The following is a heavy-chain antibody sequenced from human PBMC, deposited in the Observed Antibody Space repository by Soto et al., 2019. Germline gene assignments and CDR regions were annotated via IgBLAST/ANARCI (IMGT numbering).Heavy chain of an antibody. Sequence: XGSLRLSCAASGFTFSNACMSGVRQAPGKGLEWVGRIKSKTDGGTTDYAAPVKGRFTISRDDSKNTLYLQMNSLKTEDTAVYYCTTENDFWSGYSILGYGMDVCGQGTTVTVSS. D-gene: IGHD3-3*01. CDR3: TTENDFWSGYSILGYGMDV. CDR1: GFTFSNAC. CDR2: IKSKTDGGTT. J-gene: IGHJ6*02. V-gene: IGHV3-15*01.